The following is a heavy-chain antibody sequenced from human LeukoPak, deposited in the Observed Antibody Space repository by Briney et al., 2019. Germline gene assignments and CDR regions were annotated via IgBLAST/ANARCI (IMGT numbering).Heavy chain of an antibody. CDR3: ARDPVGSLAARQGDY. D-gene: IGHD6-6*01. Sequence: GRSLRLSCAASGFAFSSYGMHWVRQAPGKGLEWVALIWYDGSNKYYVDSVKGRFTISRDNSKNTLYLQMNSLRAEDTAVYYCARDPVGSLAARQGDYWGQGTLVTVSS. J-gene: IGHJ4*02. CDR2: IWYDGSNK. CDR1: GFAFSSYG. V-gene: IGHV3-33*01.